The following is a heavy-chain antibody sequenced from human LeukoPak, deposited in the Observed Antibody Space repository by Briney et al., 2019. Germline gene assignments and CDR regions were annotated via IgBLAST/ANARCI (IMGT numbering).Heavy chain of an antibody. CDR3: AEGAYGSGTMGNWFDP. J-gene: IGHJ5*02. Sequence: PGGSLRLSCAASGFTFSSYAMSWVRQAPGKGLEWVSAISGSGGSTYYADSVKGRFTISRDNSKNTLYLQMNSLRAEDTAVYYCAEGAYGSGTMGNWFDPWGQGTLVTVSS. D-gene: IGHD3-10*01. V-gene: IGHV3-23*01. CDR2: ISGSGGST. CDR1: GFTFSSYA.